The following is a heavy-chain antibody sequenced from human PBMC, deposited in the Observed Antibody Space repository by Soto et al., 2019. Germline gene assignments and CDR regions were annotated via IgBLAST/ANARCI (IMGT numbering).Heavy chain of an antibody. CDR2: ISYDGSNK. V-gene: IGHV3-30-3*01. Sequence: QVQLVESGGGVVQPGRSLRLSCAASGFTFSSYAMHWVRQAPGKGLEWVAVISYDGSNKYYADSGKGRFTISRDNSKNTLYLQMNSLRAEDTAVYYCARDKGVGAAAGTLGYYYYGMDVWGQGTTVTVSS. CDR1: GFTFSSYA. D-gene: IGHD6-13*01. J-gene: IGHJ6*02. CDR3: ARDKGVGAAAGTLGYYYYGMDV.